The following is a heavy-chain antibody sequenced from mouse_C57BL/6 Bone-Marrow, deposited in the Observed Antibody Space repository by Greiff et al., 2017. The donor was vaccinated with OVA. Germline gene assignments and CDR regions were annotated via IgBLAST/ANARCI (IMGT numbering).Heavy chain of an antibody. CDR1: GYTFTSYW. D-gene: IGHD2-13*01. CDR3: ARVYNDDNSFAY. V-gene: IGHV1-64*01. CDR2: IHPNSGST. J-gene: IGHJ3*01. Sequence: QVQLQQSGAELVKPGASVKLSCKASGYTFTSYWMHWVKQRPGQGLEWIGMIHPNSGSTNYNEKFKSKATLTVDKSSSTAYMQLSSLTSEDFAVYYSARVYNDDNSFAYWGQGTMVTVSA.